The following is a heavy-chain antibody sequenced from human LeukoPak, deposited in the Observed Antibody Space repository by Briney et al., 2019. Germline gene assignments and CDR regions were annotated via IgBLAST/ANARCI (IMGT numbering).Heavy chain of an antibody. V-gene: IGHV3-21*01. CDR2: ISSSSSYI. Sequence: PGGSLRLSCAASGFTFSSYSMNWVRQAPGKGLGWVSSISSSSSYIYYADSVKGRFTISRDNAKNSLYLQMNSLRAEDTAVCYCARCGYSSSWFENWFDPWGQGTLVTVSS. D-gene: IGHD6-13*01. CDR1: GFTFSSYS. CDR3: ARCGYSSSWFENWFDP. J-gene: IGHJ5*02.